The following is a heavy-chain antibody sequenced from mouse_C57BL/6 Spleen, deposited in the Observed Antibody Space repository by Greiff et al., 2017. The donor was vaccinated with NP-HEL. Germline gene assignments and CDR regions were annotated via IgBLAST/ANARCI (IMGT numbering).Heavy chain of an antibody. CDR2: INPSTGGT. CDR1: GYSFTGYY. J-gene: IGHJ1*03. V-gene: IGHV1-42*01. D-gene: IGHD2-1*01. CDR3: ARRLYYGNYSWYVDV. Sequence: VQLKESGPELVKPGASVKISCKASGYSFTGYYMNWVKQSPEKSLEWIGEINPSTGGTTYNQKFKAKATLTVDKSSSTAYMQLKSLTSEDSAVYYCARRLYYGNYSWYVDVWGTGTTVTVSS.